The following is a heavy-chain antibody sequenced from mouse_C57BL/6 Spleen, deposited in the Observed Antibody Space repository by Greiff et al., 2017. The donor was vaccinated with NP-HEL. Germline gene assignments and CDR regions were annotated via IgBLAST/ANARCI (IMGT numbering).Heavy chain of an antibody. V-gene: IGHV1-72*01. D-gene: IGHD1-1*01. CDR2: IDPNSGGT. Sequence: QVQLQQSGAELVKPGASVKLSCKASGYTFTSYWMHWVKQRPGRGLEWIGRIDPNSGGTKYNEKFKSKATLTVDKPSSTAYMQLSSLTSEDSSVDYCARGYYGSSYDGYFEVWGTGTTVTVSS. J-gene: IGHJ1*03. CDR3: ARGYYGSSYDGYFEV. CDR1: GYTFTSYW.